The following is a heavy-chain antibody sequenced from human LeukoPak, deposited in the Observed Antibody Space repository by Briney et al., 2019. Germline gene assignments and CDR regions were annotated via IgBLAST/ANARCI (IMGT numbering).Heavy chain of an antibody. CDR2: IRYDGSNK. CDR3: ARDSRYSDNSGYYYSHYYMDV. CDR1: GFTFSSYG. V-gene: IGHV3-30*02. J-gene: IGHJ6*03. D-gene: IGHD3-22*01. Sequence: GGPLRLSCAASGFTFSSYGMHWVRQAPGKGLEWVAFIRYDGSNKYYADSVKGRFTISRDNSKNTLYLQMNSLRAEDTAVYYCARDSRYSDNSGYYYSHYYMDVWGKGTTVTVSS.